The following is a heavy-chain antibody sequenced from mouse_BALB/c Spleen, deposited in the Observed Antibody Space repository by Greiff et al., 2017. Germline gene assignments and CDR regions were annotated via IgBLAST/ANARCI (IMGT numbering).Heavy chain of an antibody. CDR3: ARSSITTVVAYYFDY. CDR2: ISSGSSTI. J-gene: IGHJ2*01. Sequence: EVQLVESGGGLVQPGGSRKLSCAASGFTFSSFGMHWVRQAPEKGLEWVAYISSGSSTIYYADTVKGRFTISRANPKNTLFLQMTSLRSEDTAMYYCARSSITTVVAYYFDYWGQGTTLTVSS. CDR1: GFTFSSFG. D-gene: IGHD1-1*01. V-gene: IGHV5-17*02.